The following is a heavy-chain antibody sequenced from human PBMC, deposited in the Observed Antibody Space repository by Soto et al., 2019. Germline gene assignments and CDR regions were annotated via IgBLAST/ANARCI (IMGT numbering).Heavy chain of an antibody. Sequence: QVQLVQSGAEVKKPGASVKVSCQASGYSFSNNGISCVRQAPGQGVEWMGWINGDNGNTNYAQKFQGRVTMTTDTSTSTAYMELRSLRSDDTAVYYCARDLGYGDYGTDFWGQGTLVTVSS. D-gene: IGHD4-17*01. CDR3: ARDLGYGDYGTDF. CDR1: GYSFSNNG. V-gene: IGHV1-18*04. J-gene: IGHJ4*02. CDR2: INGDNGNT.